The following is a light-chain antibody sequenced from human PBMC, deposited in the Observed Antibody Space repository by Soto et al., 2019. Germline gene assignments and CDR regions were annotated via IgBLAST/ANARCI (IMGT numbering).Light chain of an antibody. J-gene: IGKJ4*01. V-gene: IGKV3-11*01. CDR3: QQRSDWPST. CDR1: QSVSRY. Sequence: EIVLTQSPATLSLSPGERATLAFRASQSVSRYLAWYQQKPGQAPRLLIYDASNRATGIPARFSGSGSGTDFTLTISSLEPADFAVYYCQQRSDWPSTFGGGTKVQIK. CDR2: DAS.